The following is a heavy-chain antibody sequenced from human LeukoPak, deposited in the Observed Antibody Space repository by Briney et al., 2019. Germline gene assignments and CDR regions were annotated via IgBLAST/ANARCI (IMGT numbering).Heavy chain of an antibody. D-gene: IGHD3-10*01. CDR3: ARDTYYYGSGTYYFNY. CDR1: GGSISSYY. V-gene: IGHV4-4*07. CDR2: THTSGST. Sequence: SETLSLTCTVSGGSISSYYWTWIRQPAGKGLEWIGRTHTSGSTNYNPSLKSRVTMSVDTSKNQFSLKLTSVTAADTAVYYCARDTYYYGSGTYYFNYWGQGTLVTVSP. J-gene: IGHJ4*02.